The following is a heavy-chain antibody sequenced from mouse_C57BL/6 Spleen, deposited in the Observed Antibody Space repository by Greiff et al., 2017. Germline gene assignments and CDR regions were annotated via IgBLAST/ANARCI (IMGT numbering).Heavy chain of an antibody. CDR2: IDPEHGYT. V-gene: IGHV14-4*01. CDR3: TTGFAY. J-gene: IGHJ3*01. CDR1: GFNIKDDY. Sequence: EVQLQQSGAELVRPGASVKLSCTASGFNIKDDYMHWVKQRPEQGLEWIGWIDPEHGYTEYASKFQGKATITADTSSHPAYLQLSSLTSEDIAVYACTTGFAYWGQGTLVTVSA.